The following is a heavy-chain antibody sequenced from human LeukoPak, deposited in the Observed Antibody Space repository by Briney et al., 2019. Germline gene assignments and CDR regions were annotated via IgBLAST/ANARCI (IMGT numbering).Heavy chain of an antibody. D-gene: IGHD6-13*01. J-gene: IGHJ3*01. CDR3: ARDPQYSSKWSDALDL. CDR1: GFIFSSYI. Sequence: GGSLRLSCAASGFIFSSYIMNWVRQAPGKRLEWVSSISSSSSYMYYADSVKGRFTISRDNAKNSVYLRMNSLRAEDTAVYYCARDPQYSSKWSDALDLWGQGTMVTVSS. CDR2: ISSSSSYM. V-gene: IGHV3-21*01.